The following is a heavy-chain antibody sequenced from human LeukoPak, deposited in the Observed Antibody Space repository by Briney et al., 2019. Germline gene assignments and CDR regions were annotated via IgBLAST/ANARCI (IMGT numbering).Heavy chain of an antibody. V-gene: IGHV3-11*06. D-gene: IGHD3-10*01. CDR2: ISSSSSYT. CDR3: ARSWAPDYYGSGSYLGRFDY. Sequence: GGSLRLSCAASGFTFSDYYMSWIRQAPGKGLEWVSYISSSSSYTNYADSVKGRFTISRDNAKNSLYLQMNSLRAEDTAVYYCARSWAPDYYGSGSYLGRFDYWGQGTLVTVSS. J-gene: IGHJ4*02. CDR1: GFTFSDYY.